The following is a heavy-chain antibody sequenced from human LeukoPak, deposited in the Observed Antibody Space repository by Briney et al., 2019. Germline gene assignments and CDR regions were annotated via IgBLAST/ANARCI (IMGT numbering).Heavy chain of an antibody. CDR2: IKQDGSEK. V-gene: IGHV3-7*01. Sequence: GGSLRLSCAASGFTFDDYGMSWVRQAPGKGLEWVANIKQDGSEKYYVDSVKGRFTISRDNAKNSLYLQMNSLRAEDTAVYFCARGGVVYDVLTGYYYWGQGTLVTVSS. D-gene: IGHD3-9*01. J-gene: IGHJ4*02. CDR3: ARGGVVYDVLTGYYY. CDR1: GFTFDDYG.